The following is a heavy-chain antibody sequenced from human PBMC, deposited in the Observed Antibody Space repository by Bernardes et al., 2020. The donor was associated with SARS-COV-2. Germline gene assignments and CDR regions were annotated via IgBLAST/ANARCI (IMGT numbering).Heavy chain of an antibody. CDR1: GYTFTSYG. CDR3: ARQTSYYDFWSGYTGPLRGYYYYMDV. CDR2: ISAYNGNT. V-gene: IGHV1-18*01. J-gene: IGHJ6*03. Sequence: ASVKVSCKASGYTFTSYGISWVRQAPGQGLEWMGWISAYNGNTTYAQKLQGRVTMTTDTSTSTAYMELRSLRSDDTAVYYCARQTSYYDFWSGYTGPLRGYYYYMDVWGKGTTVTVSS. D-gene: IGHD3-3*01.